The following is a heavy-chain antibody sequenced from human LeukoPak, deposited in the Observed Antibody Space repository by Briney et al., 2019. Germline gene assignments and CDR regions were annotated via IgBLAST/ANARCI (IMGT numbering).Heavy chain of an antibody. V-gene: IGHV3-23*01. CDR3: AKGGKWELGTFDY. D-gene: IGHD1-26*01. Sequence: PGGSLRLSCAASGFTFSSYAMSWVRQAPRKGLEWVSAISGSGGSTYYADSVKGRFTISRDNSKNTLYLQMNSLRAEDTAVYYCAKGGKWELGTFDYWGQGTLVTVSS. CDR1: GFTFSSYA. J-gene: IGHJ4*02. CDR2: ISGSGGST.